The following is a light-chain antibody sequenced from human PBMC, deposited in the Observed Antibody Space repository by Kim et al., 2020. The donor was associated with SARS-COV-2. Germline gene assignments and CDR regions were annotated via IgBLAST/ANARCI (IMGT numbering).Light chain of an antibody. J-gene: IGLJ2*01. CDR3: QTWGAGSVV. CDR2: LNSDGSH. Sequence: SVNLTCTLSSGHSSYAISWHQQQPEKGPRYLMKLNSDGSHTKGDGIPDRFSGSSSGGERYLTISSLQSEDEADYYCQTWGAGSVVFGGGTQLTVL. CDR1: SGHSSYA. V-gene: IGLV4-69*01.